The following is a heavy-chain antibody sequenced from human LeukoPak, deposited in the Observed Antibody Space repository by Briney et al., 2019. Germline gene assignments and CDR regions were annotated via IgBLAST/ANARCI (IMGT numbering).Heavy chain of an antibody. J-gene: IGHJ2*01. D-gene: IGHD6-19*01. Sequence: GRSLRLSCAASGFDFSDHGMHWVRQAPGKGLEWVAVISRHGSTKIYAASVKGRYTISRDNSKNTMYLQMDSLRPEDTAVYFCAKEYSSGWSYWYFDLWGRGTLVTVSS. V-gene: IGHV3-30*18. CDR2: ISRHGSTK. CDR1: GFDFSDHG. CDR3: AKEYSSGWSYWYFDL.